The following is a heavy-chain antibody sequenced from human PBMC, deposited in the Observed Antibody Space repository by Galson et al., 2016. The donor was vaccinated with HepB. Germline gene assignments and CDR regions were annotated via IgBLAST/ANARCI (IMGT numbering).Heavy chain of an antibody. D-gene: IGHD2/OR15-2a*01. CDR2: INHSGST. J-gene: IGHJ6*02. CDR3: ARSTTYDGMDV. CDR1: DGSLTSYY. V-gene: IGHV4-34*01. Sequence: SETLSLTCVVSDGSLTSYYWSWIRQPPGKGLEWIGEINHSGSTKYQSSLKSRVTISVDTSKSEVSLKVSSVTAADSAVYYCARSTTYDGMDVWGQGTTVTVSS.